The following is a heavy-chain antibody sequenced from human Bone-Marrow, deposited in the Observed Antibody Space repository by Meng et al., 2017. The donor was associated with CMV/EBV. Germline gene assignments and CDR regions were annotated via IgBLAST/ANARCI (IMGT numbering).Heavy chain of an antibody. CDR3: AKDYVRSGYYDFWSGSSYYYYGIDV. D-gene: IGHD3-3*01. V-gene: IGHV3-30*02. J-gene: IGHJ6*02. Sequence: GESLKISCAASGFTFSSYGMHWVRQAPGKGLEWVAFIRYDGSNKYYADSVKGRFTISRDNSKNTLYLQMNSLRAEDTAVYYCAKDYVRSGYYDFWSGSSYYYYGIDVWGQGTTVTVSS. CDR2: IRYDGSNK. CDR1: GFTFSSYG.